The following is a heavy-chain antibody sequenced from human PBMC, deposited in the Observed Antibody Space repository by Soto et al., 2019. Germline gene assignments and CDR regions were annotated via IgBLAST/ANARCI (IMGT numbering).Heavy chain of an antibody. D-gene: IGHD4-4*01. CDR2: ISSSSSTI. V-gene: IGHV3-48*01. Sequence: GGSLRLSCAAPGFTFSSYSMNWVRQAPWKGLEWVSYISSSSSTIYYADSVKGRFTISRDNAKNSLYLQMNSLRAEDTAVYYCARGEMTTVTTVPWLAYMDVWGKGTTVTVSS. CDR1: GFTFSSYS. J-gene: IGHJ6*03. CDR3: ARGEMTTVTTVPWLAYMDV.